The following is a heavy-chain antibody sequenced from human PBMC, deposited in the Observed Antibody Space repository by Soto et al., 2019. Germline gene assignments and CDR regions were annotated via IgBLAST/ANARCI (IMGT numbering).Heavy chain of an antibody. CDR1: GGTFSSYA. CDR3: AREMSGDCLFLSCYYGMDV. V-gene: IGHV1-69*06. Sequence: SVKVFCKASGGTFSSYAISWVRQAPGQGLEWMGGIIPIFGTANYAQKSQGRVTITADKSTSTAYMELSSLRSEDTAVYYCAREMSGDCLFLSCYYGMDVWGYGTTVTVSS. J-gene: IGHJ6*04. CDR2: IIPIFGTA. D-gene: IGHD2-21*02.